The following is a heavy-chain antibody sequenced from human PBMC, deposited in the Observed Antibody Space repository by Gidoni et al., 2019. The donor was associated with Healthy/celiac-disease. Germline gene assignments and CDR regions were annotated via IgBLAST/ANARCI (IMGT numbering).Heavy chain of an antibody. CDR3: ARGKSSSWYGRFGY. Sequence: QVQLQQWGAGLLKPSETLALTCAVYGGSFSGYCWSWIGQPPGKGMEWIGEINHSGSTDYNPSLKSRVTISVDASKNQFSLKLGSVTAADTAVYYCARGKSSSWYGRFGYWGQGTLVTVSS. V-gene: IGHV4-34*01. D-gene: IGHD6-13*01. CDR1: GGSFSGYC. J-gene: IGHJ4*02. CDR2: INHSGST.